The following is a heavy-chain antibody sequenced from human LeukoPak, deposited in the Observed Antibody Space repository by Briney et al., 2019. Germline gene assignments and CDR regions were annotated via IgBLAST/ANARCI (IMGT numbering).Heavy chain of an antibody. CDR3: ASIDSRY. J-gene: IGHJ4*02. CDR2: MNPNSGNT. Sequence: ASVKVSCKSSGYPFTSYESNWVGQATGQGLEWMGWMNPNSGNTGYAQKFQGRVTMTRNTSISTAYMELSSLRSEDTAVYYCASIDSRYWGQGTLVTVSS. V-gene: IGHV1-8*01. D-gene: IGHD6-13*01. CDR1: GYPFTSYE.